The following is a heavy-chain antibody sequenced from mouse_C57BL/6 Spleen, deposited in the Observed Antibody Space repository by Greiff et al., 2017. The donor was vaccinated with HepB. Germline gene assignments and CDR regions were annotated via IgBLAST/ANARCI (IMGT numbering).Heavy chain of an antibody. CDR1: GYTFTSYD. CDR2: IYPRDGST. J-gene: IGHJ2*01. Sequence: VQLQQSGPELVKPGASVKLSCKASGYTFTSYDINWVKQRPGQGLEWIGWIYPRDGSTKYNEKFKGKATLTVDTSSSTAYMELHSLTSEDSAVYFCARKAPANWEGGFDYWGQGTTLTVSS. D-gene: IGHD4-1*01. V-gene: IGHV1-85*01. CDR3: ARKAPANWEGGFDY.